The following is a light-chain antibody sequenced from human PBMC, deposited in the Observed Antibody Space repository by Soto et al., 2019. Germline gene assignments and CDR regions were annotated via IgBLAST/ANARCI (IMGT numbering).Light chain of an antibody. CDR1: QSVSSN. J-gene: IGKJ1*01. CDR3: QHYNNWPFT. CDR2: GAS. V-gene: IGKV3-15*01. Sequence: EIVMTQSPATLSVSPGERATLSCRASQSVSSNLAWYQQKPGQAPTLLIYGASAMDTGIPARFSGSGSGTEFTLTISSLQPEDFAVYYCQHYNNWPFTFGQGTKVEIK.